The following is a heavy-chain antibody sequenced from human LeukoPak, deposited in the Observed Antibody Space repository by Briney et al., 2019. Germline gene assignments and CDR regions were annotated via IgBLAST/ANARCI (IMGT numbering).Heavy chain of an antibody. V-gene: IGHV3-23*01. D-gene: IGHD3-22*01. CDR3: AKESYYDSSGPH. CDR1: GFTFSIYG. Sequence: GGTLRLSCAASGFTFSIYGMGWVRQAPGKGLEWVSSISDNGGNTYYADSAKGRFTISRDNSKNTLYLQMNSLRAEDTAVYYCAKESYYDSSGPHWGQGTLVTVSS. J-gene: IGHJ4*02. CDR2: ISDNGGNT.